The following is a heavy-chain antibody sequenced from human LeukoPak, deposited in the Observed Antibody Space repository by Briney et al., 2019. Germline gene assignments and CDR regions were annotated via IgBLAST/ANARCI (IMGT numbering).Heavy chain of an antibody. CDR3: ARGVYSSSPEPPFDY. D-gene: IGHD6-6*01. V-gene: IGHV1-46*01. CDR2: INPSGGST. J-gene: IGHJ4*02. Sequence: GASVKVSFKASGYTFTSYYMHWVRQAPGQGLEWMGIINPSGGSTSYAHKFQGRVTMTRDTSTSTAYMELSSLRSEDTAVYYCARGVYSSSPEPPFDYWGQGTLVTVSS. CDR1: GYTFTSYY.